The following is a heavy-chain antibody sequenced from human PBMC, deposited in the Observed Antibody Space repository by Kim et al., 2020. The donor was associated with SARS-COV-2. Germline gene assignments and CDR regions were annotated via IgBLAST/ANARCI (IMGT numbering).Heavy chain of an antibody. CDR2: ISSSGNSI. D-gene: IGHD3-10*01. Sequence: GGSLRLSCAGSGFTFSSYPISWVRQAPGKGLEWVSSISSSGNSIYYADSVKGRFTISRDNTKNSLSLQMNSLRPEDTAVYYCARDPDYGSGWVGGYFDYWGQGTLVTVSS. CDR1: GFTFSSYP. V-gene: IGHV3-21*01. CDR3: ARDPDYGSGWVGGYFDY. J-gene: IGHJ4*02.